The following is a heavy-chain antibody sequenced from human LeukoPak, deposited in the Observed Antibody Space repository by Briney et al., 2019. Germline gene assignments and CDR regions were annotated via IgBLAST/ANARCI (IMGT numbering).Heavy chain of an antibody. J-gene: IGHJ4*02. V-gene: IGHV4-59*01. CDR1: SDSISIYY. CDR2: IDHTGST. Sequence: SETLSLTCSVSSDSISIYYWTWIRQPPGKGLEWIGYIDHTGSTNYNPSLKSRVTISVDTSKNQFSLKLSSVTAADTAVYYCAASISYFDYWGQGTLVTVSS. CDR3: AASISYFDY.